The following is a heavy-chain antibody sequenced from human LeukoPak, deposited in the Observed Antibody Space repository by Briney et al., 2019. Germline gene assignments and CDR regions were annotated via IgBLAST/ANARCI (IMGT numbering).Heavy chain of an antibody. V-gene: IGHV3-74*01. D-gene: IGHD2-15*01. CDR1: GFTFSNYW. CDR3: AKARYDGEVMIAATDY. J-gene: IGHJ4*02. CDR2: INSDGINT. Sequence: GGSLRLSCAASGFTFSNYWMHWVRQAPGKGLVWVSRINSDGINTSYADSVKGRFTISRDNAKNTLNLQMNSLRAEDTAVYYCAKARYDGEVMIAATDYWGQGTLVTVSS.